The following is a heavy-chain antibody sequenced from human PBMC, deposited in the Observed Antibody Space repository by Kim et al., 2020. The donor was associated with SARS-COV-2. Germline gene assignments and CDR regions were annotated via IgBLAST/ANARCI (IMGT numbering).Heavy chain of an antibody. CDR1: GGSISSYY. V-gene: IGHV4-4*07. CDR2: IYTSGST. J-gene: IGHJ4*02. D-gene: IGHD3-3*01. Sequence: SETLSLTCTVSGGSISSYYWSWIRQPAGKGLEWIGRIYTSGSTNYNPSLKSRVTMSVDTSKNQFSLKLSSVTAADTAVYYCARGPYDFWSGYWFDYWGQGTLVTVSS. CDR3: ARGPYDFWSGYWFDY.